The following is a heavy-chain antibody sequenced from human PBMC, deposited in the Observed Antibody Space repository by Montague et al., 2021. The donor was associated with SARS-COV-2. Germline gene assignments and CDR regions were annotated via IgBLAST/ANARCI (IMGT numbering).Heavy chain of an antibody. CDR2: IYYSGDT. V-gene: IGHV4-39*01. J-gene: IGHJ4*02. CDR1: GGSISTGSYY. Sequence: SETLSLTCSSSGGSISTGSYYWGWIRQPPRKGLEWIGSIYYSGDTYYNPSLKSRVTISVDTSKNQFSLRLSSVTAADTAVYYRVRGGDYTDYGRVDYWGQGTLVIVSS. CDR3: VRGGDYTDYGRVDY. D-gene: IGHD4-11*01.